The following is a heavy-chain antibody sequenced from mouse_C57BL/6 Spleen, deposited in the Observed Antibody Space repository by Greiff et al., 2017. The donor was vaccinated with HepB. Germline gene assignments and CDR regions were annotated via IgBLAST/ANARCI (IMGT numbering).Heavy chain of an antibody. D-gene: IGHD1-1*01. CDR1: GYTFTSYW. CDR2: IDPNSGGT. J-gene: IGHJ2*01. Sequence: QVQLQQPGAELVKPGASVKLSCKASGYTFTSYWMHWVKQRPGRGLEWIVRIDPNSGGTKYNEKLKSKATLTVDKPSSTAYMQLSSLTSGDSAVYSCARSGLRDYWGQGTTLTVSS. CDR3: ARSGLRDY. V-gene: IGHV1-72*01.